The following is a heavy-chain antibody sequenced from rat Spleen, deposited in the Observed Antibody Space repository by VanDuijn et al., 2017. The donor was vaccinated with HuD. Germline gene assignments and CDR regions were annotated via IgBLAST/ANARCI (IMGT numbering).Heavy chain of an antibody. J-gene: IGHJ3*01. D-gene: IGHD5-1*01. CDR2: INWGGSST. CDR3: IKVLGNWFAY. V-gene: IGHV5-36*01. Sequence: EVKLVESGGGLVQSGRSLKLSCAASGFTFDDYGMAWVRQAPKNGLEWVASINWGGSSTYYPDNVKGRFTISKDNAKNALYLQMNNLRSEDTAIYYCIKVLGNWFAYWGQGTLVTVSS. CDR1: GFTFDDYG.